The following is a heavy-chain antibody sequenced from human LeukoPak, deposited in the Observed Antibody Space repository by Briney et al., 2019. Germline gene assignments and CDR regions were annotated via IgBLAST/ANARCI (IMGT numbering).Heavy chain of an antibody. CDR1: GYSFTSYW. CDR3: ARRGVGVVVPAAMTYYYYYMDV. J-gene: IGHJ6*03. Sequence: LGESLKISCKGSGYSFTSYWIGWVRQMPGKGLAWMGNIYPGDSDTRYSPSCQGQVTISADKSISTAYLQWSSLKASDTAMYYCARRGVGVVVPAAMTYYYYYMDVWGKGTTVTVSS. D-gene: IGHD2-2*01. V-gene: IGHV5-51*01. CDR2: IYPGDSDT.